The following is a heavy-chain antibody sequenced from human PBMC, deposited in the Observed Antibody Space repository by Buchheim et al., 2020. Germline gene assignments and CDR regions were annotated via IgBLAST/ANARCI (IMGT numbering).Heavy chain of an antibody. V-gene: IGHV3-30*01. D-gene: IGHD6-19*01. Sequence: QVQLVESGGGVVQPGRSLRLSCAASGFTFSSYAMHWVRQAPGKGLEWVAVISYDGSNKYYADSVKGRFTISRDNSKNTLYLQMNSLRAEDTAVYYCARDSVVAWAVAGTAHFDYWGQGTL. J-gene: IGHJ4*02. CDR3: ARDSVVAWAVAGTAHFDY. CDR2: ISYDGSNK. CDR1: GFTFSSYA.